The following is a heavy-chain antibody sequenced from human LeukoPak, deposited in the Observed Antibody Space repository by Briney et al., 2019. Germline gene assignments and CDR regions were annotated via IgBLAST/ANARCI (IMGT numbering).Heavy chain of an antibody. V-gene: IGHV3-30*19. CDR1: GFTFSSYG. CDR2: ISYDGSNK. Sequence: PGGSLRLSCAASGFTFSSYGMHWVRQAPGKGLEWVAVISYDGSNKYYADSVKGRFTISRDNSKNTLYLQMNSLRAEDTAVYYCARSRAGDYWGQGTLVTVSS. CDR3: ARSRAGDY. J-gene: IGHJ4*02.